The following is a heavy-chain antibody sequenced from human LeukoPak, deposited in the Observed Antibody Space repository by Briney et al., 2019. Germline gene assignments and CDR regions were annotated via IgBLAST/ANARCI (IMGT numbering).Heavy chain of an antibody. Sequence: GGSLRLSCAASGFTVSSNYMSWVRQAPGKGLEWVSVIYSGGSTYYADSVKDRFTISRGNSKNTLYLQMNSLRAEDTALYYCASRGTNDFDCWGQGTLVTVSS. CDR1: GFTVSSNY. V-gene: IGHV3-66*01. CDR2: IYSGGST. D-gene: IGHD3-16*01. CDR3: ASRGTNDFDC. J-gene: IGHJ4*02.